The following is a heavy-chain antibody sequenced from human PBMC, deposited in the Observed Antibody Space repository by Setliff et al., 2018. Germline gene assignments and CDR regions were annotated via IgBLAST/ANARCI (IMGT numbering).Heavy chain of an antibody. J-gene: IGHJ4*02. CDR3: AKRGPYCSGGTCHYYFDY. V-gene: IGHV3-30*18. CDR2: ISYDGSNK. Sequence: GGSLRLSCGASGFIFSNFGMHWVRQAPGKGLEWVAVISYDGSNKYYADSVKGRFTISRDNSKNTVYLEMNSLRAEDTAVYYCAKRGPYCSGGTCHYYFDYWGQGTLVTVSS. CDR1: GFIFSNFG. D-gene: IGHD2-15*01.